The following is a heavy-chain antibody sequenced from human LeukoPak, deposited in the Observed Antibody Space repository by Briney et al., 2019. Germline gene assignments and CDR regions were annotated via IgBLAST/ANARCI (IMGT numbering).Heavy chain of an antibody. V-gene: IGHV3-33*01. Sequence: PGGSLRLSCAASGFTFSSYGMHWVRQAPGKGLEWVADIWYDGSNKYYADSVKGRFTISRDNSNNTLYLQMNSLRAEDTAVYYCARGQMWSGYYLSFDYWGQGTLVTVSS. CDR3: ARGQMWSGYYLSFDY. D-gene: IGHD3-3*01. CDR2: IWYDGSNK. CDR1: GFTFSSYG. J-gene: IGHJ4*02.